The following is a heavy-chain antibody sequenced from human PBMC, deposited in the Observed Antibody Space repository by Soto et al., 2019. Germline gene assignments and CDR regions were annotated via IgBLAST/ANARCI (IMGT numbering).Heavy chain of an antibody. Sequence: ASVKVSCKASGYTFTSYGISWVRQAPGQGLEWMGWISAYNGNTNYAQKLQGRVTMTADTSTSTAYMELRSLRSDDTAVYYCARDRLPTYYDILTGRPSPDASDIWGQGTMVTVSS. CDR3: ARDRLPTYYDILTGRPSPDASDI. J-gene: IGHJ3*02. CDR2: ISAYNGNT. V-gene: IGHV1-18*01. D-gene: IGHD3-9*01. CDR1: GYTFTSYG.